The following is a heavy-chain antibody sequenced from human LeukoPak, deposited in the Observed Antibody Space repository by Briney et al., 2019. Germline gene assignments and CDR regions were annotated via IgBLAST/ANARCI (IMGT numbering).Heavy chain of an antibody. CDR2: VDPEDGET. CDR1: GYTFTDYY. CDR3: AADRSRRDSSGYYFDY. D-gene: IGHD3-22*01. Sequence: ASVKISCKVSGYTFTDYYMHWVQQAPGKGPEWMGLVDPEDGETIYAEKFQGRVTITADTSTDTAYMELSSLRSEDTAVYYCAADRSRRDSSGYYFDYWGQGTLVTVSS. J-gene: IGHJ4*02. V-gene: IGHV1-69-2*01.